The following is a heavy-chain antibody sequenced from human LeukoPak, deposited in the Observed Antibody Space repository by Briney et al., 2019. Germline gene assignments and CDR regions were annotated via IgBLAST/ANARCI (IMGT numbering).Heavy chain of an antibody. D-gene: IGHD3-3*01. V-gene: IGHV4-34*01. CDR1: GGSFSGYY. CDR2: INHSGST. CDR3: ARGAPLYYDFWSGYYTGIYYFDY. Sequence: SETLSLTCAVYGGSFSGYYWSWIRQPPGKGLEWIGEINHSGSTNYNPSLKSRVTISVDTSKNQFSLKLSSVTAADTAVYYCARGAPLYYDFWSGYYTGIYYFDYWGQGTLVTVSS. J-gene: IGHJ4*02.